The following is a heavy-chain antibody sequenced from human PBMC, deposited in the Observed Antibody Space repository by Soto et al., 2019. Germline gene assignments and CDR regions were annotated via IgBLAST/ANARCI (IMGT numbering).Heavy chain of an antibody. J-gene: IGHJ4*02. Sequence: GASVKVSCKASGYTFTSYGISWVRQAPGQGLEWMGWISAYNGNTNYAQKLQGRVTMTTDTSTSTAYMELRSLRSDDTAVYSCARDLRITIFGVAPFDYWGQGTLVTVS. CDR3: ARDLRITIFGVAPFDY. D-gene: IGHD3-3*01. CDR1: GYTFTSYG. V-gene: IGHV1-18*04. CDR2: ISAYNGNT.